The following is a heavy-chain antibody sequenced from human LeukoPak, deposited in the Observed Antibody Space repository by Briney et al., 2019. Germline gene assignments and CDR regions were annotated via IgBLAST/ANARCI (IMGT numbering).Heavy chain of an antibody. Sequence: SETLSLTCTVSGGSISSSSHYWGWIRQPPGKGLEWIGSMYYRGSTYHNPSLKSRVTISVDTSKNQFSLKLSSVTAADTAVYYCATTSVRDGYIKDWGQGTLVTVSS. V-gene: IGHV4-39*07. CDR1: GGSISSSSHY. CDR3: ATTSVRDGYIKD. J-gene: IGHJ4*02. CDR2: MYYRGST. D-gene: IGHD5-24*01.